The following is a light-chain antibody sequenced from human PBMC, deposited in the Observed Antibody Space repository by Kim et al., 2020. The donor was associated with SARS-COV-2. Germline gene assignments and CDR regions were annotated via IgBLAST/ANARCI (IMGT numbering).Light chain of an antibody. CDR2: PAS. Sequence: DIQMTQSPSSVSASVGDRVTITCRASQGNNSLLAWYQQKPGKAPKLLIFPASSLESGVPSRFSGSGSGTDFTLTISSLQPEDFATYFCHQANNFPLTFGGGTKVDIK. J-gene: IGKJ4*01. CDR1: QGNNSL. CDR3: HQANNFPLT. V-gene: IGKV1-12*01.